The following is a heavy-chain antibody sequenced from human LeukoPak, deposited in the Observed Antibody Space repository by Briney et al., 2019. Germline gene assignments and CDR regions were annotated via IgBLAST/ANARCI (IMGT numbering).Heavy chain of an antibody. CDR1: GGTFSSYA. Sequence: SVKVSRKASGGTFSSYAISWVRQAPGQGLEWMGGIIPIFGTANYAQKFQGRVTITADKSTSTAYMELSSLRSEDTAVYYCARGNDYLFELRFDPWGQGTLVTVSS. CDR2: IIPIFGTA. D-gene: IGHD4-11*01. CDR3: ARGNDYLFELRFDP. V-gene: IGHV1-69*06. J-gene: IGHJ5*02.